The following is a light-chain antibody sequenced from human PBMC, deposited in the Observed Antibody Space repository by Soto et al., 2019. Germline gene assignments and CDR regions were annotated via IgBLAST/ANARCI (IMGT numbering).Light chain of an antibody. CDR1: QSISSW. CDR2: DAS. CDR3: QQYNSYSRT. J-gene: IGKJ1*01. Sequence: DIQMTQSPSTLSASVGDRVTITYRASQSISSWLSWYQQKPGKAPKLLIYDASSLESGVPSRFSGSGSGTEFTFTISSLQPDDFATYYCQQYNSYSRTFGQGTKVDIK. V-gene: IGKV1-5*01.